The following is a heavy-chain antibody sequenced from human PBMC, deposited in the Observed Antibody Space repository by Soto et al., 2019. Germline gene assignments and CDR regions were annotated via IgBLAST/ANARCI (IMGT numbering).Heavy chain of an antibody. CDR1: GFTFSSYS. J-gene: IGHJ4*02. D-gene: IGHD3-22*01. CDR3: ARDSNYYVSSGYLFSKSKALDY. CDR2: ISSSSSYI. Sequence: NPWGSLRLSCAASGFTFSSYSMNWVRQAPGKGLEWVSSISSSSSYIYYADSVKGRFTISRDNAKNSLYLQMNSLRAEDTAVYYCARDSNYYVSSGYLFSKSKALDYWGQGTLVTVSS. V-gene: IGHV3-21*01.